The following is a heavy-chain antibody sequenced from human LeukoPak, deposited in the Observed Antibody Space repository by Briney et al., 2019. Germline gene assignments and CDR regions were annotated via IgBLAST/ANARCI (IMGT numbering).Heavy chain of an antibody. D-gene: IGHD6-13*01. CDR1: GGSFSGYY. Sequence: SETLSLTCAVCGGSFSGYYWSWIRQPPGKGLEWIGEINHSGSTNYNPSLKSRVTISVDTSKNQFSLKLSSVTAADTAVYYCARRRSSSWYGGGYYYGMDVWGQGTTVTVSS. CDR2: INHSGST. J-gene: IGHJ6*02. V-gene: IGHV4-34*01. CDR3: ARRRSSSWYGGGYYYGMDV.